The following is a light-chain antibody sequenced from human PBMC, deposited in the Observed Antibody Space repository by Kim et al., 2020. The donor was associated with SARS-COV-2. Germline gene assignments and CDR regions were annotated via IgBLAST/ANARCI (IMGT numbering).Light chain of an antibody. CDR3: SSYTSSSTWV. V-gene: IGLV2-14*03. CDR2: DVT. CDR1: SSDVGGYNY. J-gene: IGLJ3*02. Sequence: GQSITSSCTGTSSDVGGYNYVSWYQQHPGKAPKLMIYDVTNRPSGVFNRFSGSKSGNTASLTISGLQAEDEADYYCSSYTSSSTWVFGGGTQLTVL.